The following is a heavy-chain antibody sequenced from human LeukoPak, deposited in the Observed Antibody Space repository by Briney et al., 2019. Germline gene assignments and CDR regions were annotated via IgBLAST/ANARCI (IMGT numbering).Heavy chain of an antibody. D-gene: IGHD4-17*01. Sequence: KPSETLSLTCTVSGYSISSGYYWGWIRQPPGKGLESIGEINHSGSTSYNPSLKSRLTISLDTSGNQSSLKLSSVLAADTAGYYCARTLTVTTSAFDVWGQGTMVTVSS. J-gene: IGHJ3*01. CDR3: ARTLTVTTSAFDV. CDR2: INHSGST. V-gene: IGHV4-38-2*02. CDR1: GYSISSGYY.